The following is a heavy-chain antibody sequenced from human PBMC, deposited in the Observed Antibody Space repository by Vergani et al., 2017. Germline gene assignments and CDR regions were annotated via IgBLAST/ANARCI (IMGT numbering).Heavy chain of an antibody. D-gene: IGHD4-11*01. V-gene: IGHV4-34*01. CDR2: IDHTGRR. CDR1: GGSFTSYH. J-gene: IGHJ6*03. Sequence: QVQLQQWGGGLLKPSETLSLTCVVNGGSFTSYHWTWIRQSPGEGLEWVGDIDHTGRRDYNPSLKSRLTMSVDKSRNQLSLALNSLTATDTAIYFCARVNTETNGHLYYFYYMDFWGQGTAVTVS. CDR3: ARVNTETNGHLYYFYYMDF.